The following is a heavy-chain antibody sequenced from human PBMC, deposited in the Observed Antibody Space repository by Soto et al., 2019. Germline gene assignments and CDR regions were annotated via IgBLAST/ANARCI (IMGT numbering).Heavy chain of an antibody. J-gene: IGHJ4*02. CDR2: ISYDGSNK. D-gene: IGHD3-16*01. Sequence: QVQLVESGGGVVQPGRSLRLSCAASGFTFSSYAMHWVRQAPGKGLVWVAVISYDGSNKYYADAVKGRFTISRDNSKNTLYLQMNSLRAEDTAVYYCARGEDLGGVLDYWGQGTLVTVAS. V-gene: IGHV3-30-3*01. CDR3: ARGEDLGGVLDY. CDR1: GFTFSSYA.